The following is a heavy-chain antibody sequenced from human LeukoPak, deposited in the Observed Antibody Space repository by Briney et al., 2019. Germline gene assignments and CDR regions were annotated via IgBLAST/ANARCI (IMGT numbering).Heavy chain of an antibody. V-gene: IGHV1-8*03. Sequence: ASVKVSCKASGYTFTSYDINWVRQATGQGLEWMGWMNPNSGNTGYAQKFQGRVTITRNTSISTAYMELSSLRSEDTAVYYCARGPVPSTVTTWYYYYYYMDVWGKGTTVTVSS. D-gene: IGHD4-17*01. J-gene: IGHJ6*03. CDR1: GYTFTSYD. CDR3: ARGPVPSTVTTWYYYYYYMDV. CDR2: MNPNSGNT.